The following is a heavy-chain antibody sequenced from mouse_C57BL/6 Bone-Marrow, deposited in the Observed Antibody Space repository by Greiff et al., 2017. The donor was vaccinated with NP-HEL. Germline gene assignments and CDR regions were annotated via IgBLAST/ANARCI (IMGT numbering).Heavy chain of an antibody. J-gene: IGHJ3*01. Sequence: EVQLQQSGGGLVKPGGSLKLSCAASGFTFSSYAMSWVRQTPEKRLEWVATISDGGSYTYYPDNVKGRFTISRDNAKNNLYLQMSHLKSEDTAMYYCARPLGPFAYWGQGTLVTVSA. CDR1: GFTFSSYA. D-gene: IGHD4-1*01. CDR3: ARPLGPFAY. CDR2: ISDGGSYT. V-gene: IGHV5-4*01.